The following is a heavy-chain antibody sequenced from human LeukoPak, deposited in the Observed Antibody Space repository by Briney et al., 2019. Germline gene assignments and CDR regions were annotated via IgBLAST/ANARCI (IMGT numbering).Heavy chain of an antibody. D-gene: IGHD6-19*01. Sequence: GGSLRLSCAASGFTFSSYAMSWVRQAPGKGLEWVSAISGSGNSTYYAVSVKGRFTISRDNFKNTLYLQMNSLRAEDTAVYYCANGKFEYSSGWPRGTLWGQGTLVTVSS. CDR2: ISGSGNST. CDR1: GFTFSSYA. CDR3: ANGKFEYSSGWPRGTL. V-gene: IGHV3-23*01. J-gene: IGHJ4*02.